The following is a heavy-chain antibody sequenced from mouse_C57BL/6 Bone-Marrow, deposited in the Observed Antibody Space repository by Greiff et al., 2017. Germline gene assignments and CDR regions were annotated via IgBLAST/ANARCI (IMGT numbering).Heavy chain of an antibody. D-gene: IGHD2-10*02. Sequence: EVQLVESGPGLVKPSQSLSLTCSVTGYSITSGYYWNWIRQFPGNKLEWMGYISYDGSNNYNPSLKNRISITRDTSKNQFFLKLNSVTTEDTATYYCARSLVWFAYWGQGTLVTVSA. CDR2: ISYDGSN. CDR1: GYSITSGYY. V-gene: IGHV3-6*01. J-gene: IGHJ3*01. CDR3: ARSLVWFAY.